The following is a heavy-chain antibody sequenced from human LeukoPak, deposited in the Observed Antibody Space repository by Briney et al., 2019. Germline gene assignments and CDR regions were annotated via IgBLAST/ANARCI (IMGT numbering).Heavy chain of an antibody. CDR2: IYSDGST. Sequence: GGSLRLSCEASGFTVRSNYMAWVRQAPGKGLEWVSVIYSDGSTYYGDSLKGRFTISRDNFRNTLNLQMNSLRTEDTAVYYCARDSGYCSGGSCYEWDYWGQGTLVTVSS. J-gene: IGHJ4*02. CDR3: ARDSGYCSGGSCYEWDY. CDR1: GFTVRSNY. D-gene: IGHD2-15*01. V-gene: IGHV3-66*01.